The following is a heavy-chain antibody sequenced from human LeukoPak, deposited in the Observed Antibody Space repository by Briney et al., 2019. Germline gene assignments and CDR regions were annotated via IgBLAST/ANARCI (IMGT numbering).Heavy chain of an antibody. CDR3: ARRVGATTWNNAFDI. Sequence: SETLSLTCAVSAGSINSGDYYWSWIRQPAGKGLEWIGRIYSPGTNYNYNPSLKSRVTISIDTSKNQFSLKLSSVTAADTAVYYCARRVGATTWNNAFDIWGQGTMVTVPS. V-gene: IGHV4-61*02. J-gene: IGHJ3*02. CDR1: AGSINSGDYY. D-gene: IGHD1-26*01. CDR2: IYSPGTN.